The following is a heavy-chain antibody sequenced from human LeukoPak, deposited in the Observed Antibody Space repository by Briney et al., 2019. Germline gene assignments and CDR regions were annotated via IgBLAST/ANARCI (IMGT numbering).Heavy chain of an antibody. V-gene: IGHV3-74*01. D-gene: IGHD2-15*01. Sequence: GGSLRLSCAASGFTFNSYWMHWVRQAPGKGLVWVSRIDEDGKTIDYADSVKGRFTISRDSAKDTLYLQMSSLRDEDTAVYYCVSDLCRRDDQWGRGTLVTVSS. CDR2: IDEDGKTI. CDR1: GFTFNSYW. CDR3: VSDLCRRDDQ. J-gene: IGHJ5*02.